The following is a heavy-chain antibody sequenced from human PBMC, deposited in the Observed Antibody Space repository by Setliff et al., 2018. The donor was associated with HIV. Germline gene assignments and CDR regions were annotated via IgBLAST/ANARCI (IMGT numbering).Heavy chain of an antibody. Sequence: GGSLRLSCAASGFTFSSSEMNWVRQAPGKGLEWVSYISSSSNTIYYADSVKGRFTISRDNAKNSLYLQMNSLRAEDTAVYYCARNPHSSSWFYSYYYMDVWAKGQWSPSP. V-gene: IGHV3-48*03. J-gene: IGHJ6*03. CDR2: ISSSSNTI. D-gene: IGHD6-13*01. CDR3: ARNPHSSSWFYSYYYMDV. CDR1: GFTFSSSE.